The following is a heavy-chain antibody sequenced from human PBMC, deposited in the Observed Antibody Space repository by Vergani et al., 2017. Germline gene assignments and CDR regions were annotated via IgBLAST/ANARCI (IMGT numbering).Heavy chain of an antibody. Sequence: EVQLLESGGGLVQPGGSLRLTCAASEFTFSNYAMNWVRQAPGKGLEWVSGISGSGVSAYYTDSVKGRFTISRDNSKNTLYLQMNSLRAEDTAVYYCAKDRSGWLPGHHDAIDIWGEGTMVTVS. J-gene: IGHJ3*02. CDR1: EFTFSNYA. D-gene: IGHD5-24*01. CDR3: AKDRSGWLPGHHDAIDI. CDR2: ISGSGVSA. V-gene: IGHV3-23*01.